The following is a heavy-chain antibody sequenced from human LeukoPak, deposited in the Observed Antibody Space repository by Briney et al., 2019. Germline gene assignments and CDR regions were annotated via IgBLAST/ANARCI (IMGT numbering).Heavy chain of an antibody. V-gene: IGHV3-23*01. D-gene: IGHD5-18*01. CDR2: ISGSGGST. J-gene: IGHJ4*02. Sequence: GGSLRLSCAASGFTFSSYAMSWVRQAPGKGLEWVSAISGSGGSTYYADSVKGRFTISIDNSKNTLYLQMNSLRAADTAVYYCAKGGVLGYSYGLDYWGQGTLVTVSS. CDR1: GFTFSSYA. CDR3: AKGGVLGYSYGLDY.